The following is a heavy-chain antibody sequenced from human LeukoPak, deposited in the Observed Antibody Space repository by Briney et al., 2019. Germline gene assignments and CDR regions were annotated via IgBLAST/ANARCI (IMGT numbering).Heavy chain of an antibody. CDR2: HDCSGST. CDR1: GGSISSSRYY. Sequence: SETLCLTCAASGGSISSSRYYWGWMGQPPGKGREGSVRHDCSGSTYYNPSLKSRVTISVDTSKNQFSLKLSSVPAADTAVYYCARIRHGYYYGSGSYSGYSDYWGQATLVTVSS. V-gene: IGHV4-39*01. D-gene: IGHD3-10*01. J-gene: IGHJ4*02. CDR3: ARIRHGYYYGSGSYSGYSDY.